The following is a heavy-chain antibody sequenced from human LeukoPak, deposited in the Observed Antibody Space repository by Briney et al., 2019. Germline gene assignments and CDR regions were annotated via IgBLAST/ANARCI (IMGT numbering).Heavy chain of an antibody. CDR3: ARDRYYYGSGSPGGYYFDY. Sequence: SGTLSLTCAVSGGSISSSNWWSWVRQPPGKGLEWIGEIYHSGSTNYNPSLKSRVTISVDKSKNQFSLKLSSVTAADTAVYYCARDRYYYGSGSPGGYYFDYWGQGTLVTVSS. CDR1: GGSISSSNW. V-gene: IGHV4-4*02. J-gene: IGHJ4*02. D-gene: IGHD3-10*01. CDR2: IYHSGST.